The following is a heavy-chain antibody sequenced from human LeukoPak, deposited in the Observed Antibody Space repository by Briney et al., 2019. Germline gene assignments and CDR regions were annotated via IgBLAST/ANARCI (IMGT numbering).Heavy chain of an antibody. CDR2: ISSSSSTI. D-gene: IGHD3-22*01. Sequence: GGSLRLSCAASGFTFSTYHMNWVRQAPGKGLEWVSYISSSSSTIYYADSVKGRFTISRDNAKNSLYLQMNSLRAEDTAVYYCARDSVYYYDSSGYTWGQGTLVTVSS. J-gene: IGHJ4*02. CDR1: GFTFSTYH. CDR3: ARDSVYYYDSSGYT. V-gene: IGHV3-48*01.